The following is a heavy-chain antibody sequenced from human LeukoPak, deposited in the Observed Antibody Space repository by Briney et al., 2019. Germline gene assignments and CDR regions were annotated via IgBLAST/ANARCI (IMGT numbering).Heavy chain of an antibody. CDR1: GGSISSYY. V-gene: IGHV4-59*01. CDR2: IYYSGST. Sequence: PSETLSLTCTVSGGSISSYYWSWIRQPPGKGLEWIGYIYYSGSTNYNPSLKSRVTISVDTSKSQFSLKLSSVTAADTAVYYCARVGSNYDYFDYWGQGTLVTVSS. J-gene: IGHJ4*02. D-gene: IGHD4-11*01. CDR3: ARVGSNYDYFDY.